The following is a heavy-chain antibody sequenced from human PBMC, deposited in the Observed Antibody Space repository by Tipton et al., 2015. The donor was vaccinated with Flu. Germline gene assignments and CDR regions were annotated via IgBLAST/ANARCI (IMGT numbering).Heavy chain of an antibody. J-gene: IGHJ4*02. CDR2: ISYDGSNK. D-gene: IGHD3-22*01. V-gene: IGHV3-30*18. CDR1: GFTFSSYG. CDR3: AKPYYYDSSGYYGPYYFDY. Sequence: QLMQSGGGVVQPGRSLRLSCAASGFTFSSYGMHWVRQAPGKGLEWVAVISYDGSNKYYADSVKGRFTISRDNSKNTLYLQMNSLRAEDTAVYYCAKPYYYDSSGYYGPYYFDYWGQGTLVTVSS.